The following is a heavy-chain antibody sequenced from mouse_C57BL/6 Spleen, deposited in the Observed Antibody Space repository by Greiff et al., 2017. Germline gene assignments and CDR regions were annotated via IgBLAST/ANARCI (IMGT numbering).Heavy chain of an antibody. D-gene: IGHD2-1*01. V-gene: IGHV1-72*01. CDR2: IDPNSGGT. CDR3: ARSGGNYDYAMDY. CDR1: RYTFTSYW. Sequence: QVQLKQPGAELVKPGASVKLSCKASRYTFTSYWMHWVKQRPGRGLEWIGRIDPNSGGTKYNEKFKSKATLTVDKPSSTAYMQRSSLTSEDSAVYYCARSGGNYDYAMDYWGQGTSVTVSS. J-gene: IGHJ4*01.